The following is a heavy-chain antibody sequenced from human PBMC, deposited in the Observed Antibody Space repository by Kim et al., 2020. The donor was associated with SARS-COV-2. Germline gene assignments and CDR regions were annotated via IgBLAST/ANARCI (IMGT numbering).Heavy chain of an antibody. Sequence: SETLSLTCTVSGGSISSYYWSWIRQPPGKGLEWIGYSYYSWSTNYNPSLKSRVTISVDTSKNQFSLKLSSVTAADTAVYYCARQKGWFGELFDYWGQGT. CDR3: ARQKGWFGELFDY. CDR1: GGSISSYY. CDR2: SYYSWST. D-gene: IGHD3-10*01. V-gene: IGHV4-59*08. J-gene: IGHJ4*02.